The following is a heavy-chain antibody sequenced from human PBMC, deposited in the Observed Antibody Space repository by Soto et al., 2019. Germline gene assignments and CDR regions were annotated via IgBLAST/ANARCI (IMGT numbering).Heavy chain of an antibody. D-gene: IGHD3-10*01. V-gene: IGHV3-30*18. CDR3: AKEGRITMLRGVLYGMDV. J-gene: IGHJ6*02. CDR2: ISYDGSNR. CDR1: GFAFNNYD. Sequence: QVQLVESGGGVVQPGRSLRLSCAASGFAFNNYDMHWVRQAPGKGLEWVAVISYDGSNRYYVDSVKGRFTISRDNSKNTLYLQMNSLRAEDTAVYYCAKEGRITMLRGVLYGMDVWGQGTTFTVSS.